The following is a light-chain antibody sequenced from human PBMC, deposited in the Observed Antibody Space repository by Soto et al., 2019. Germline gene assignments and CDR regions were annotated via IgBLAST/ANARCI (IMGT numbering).Light chain of an antibody. J-gene: IGKJ4*01. Sequence: EVVMTQSPATVSVSPGEGVTLSCRASQTISNDLAWYQQKPGQAPRLLIYGASTRATGVPARFSGGGSGTEFTLTISCLQSEDFAFHYCQQKNKWPPVTFGGGTKVEIK. CDR2: GAS. CDR3: QQKNKWPPVT. V-gene: IGKV3-15*01. CDR1: QTISND.